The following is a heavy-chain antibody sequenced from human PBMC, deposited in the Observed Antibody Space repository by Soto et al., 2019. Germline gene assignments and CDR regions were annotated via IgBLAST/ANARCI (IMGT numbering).Heavy chain of an antibody. V-gene: IGHV1-8*01. J-gene: IGHJ5*02. D-gene: IGHD5-18*01. CDR2: MNPGSGDT. CDR1: GYSFTNNY. Sequence: ASVKVSCKSSGYSFTNNYVSWVRQATGQGLEWMGWMNPGSGDTGYAQKFQGRVTMTRDISIATAYMELTSLTSEDTAIYYCARMESFGSLNWFDPWGQGTLVTFSS. CDR3: ARMESFGSLNWFDP.